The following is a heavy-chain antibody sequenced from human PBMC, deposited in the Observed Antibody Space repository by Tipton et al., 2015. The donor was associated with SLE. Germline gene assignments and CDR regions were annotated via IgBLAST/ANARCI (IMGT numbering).Heavy chain of an antibody. V-gene: IGHV4-39*01. CDR1: GGSISNTNYY. CDR2: IYYSGST. D-gene: IGHD3-22*01. J-gene: IGHJ4*02. CDR3: VRTYDSSTGVFGY. Sequence: TLSLTCTVSGGSISNTNYYWGWIRQPPGKGLEWIGSIYYSGSTYYNPSLKSRVTISVDTSKNQFFLKLSSVTAADTAVYHCVRTYDSSTGVFGYWGQGILVTVSS.